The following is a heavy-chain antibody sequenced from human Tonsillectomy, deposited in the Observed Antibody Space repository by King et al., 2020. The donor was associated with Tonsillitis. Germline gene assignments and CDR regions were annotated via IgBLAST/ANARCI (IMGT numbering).Heavy chain of an antibody. J-gene: IGHJ4*02. D-gene: IGHD2-21*02. CDR1: GFTFSDYT. CDR2: INSRGRYI. V-gene: IGHV3-21*01. CDR3: ARDRLSGDY. Sequence: VQLVESGGGLVKPGWSLRLSCAASGFTFSDYTINWVRQAPGKGLEWVSSINSRGRYIYYADSVMGRFTISRDNAKNLLFLQMNSLTADDTAVYYCARDRLSGDYWGQGTLVTVSS.